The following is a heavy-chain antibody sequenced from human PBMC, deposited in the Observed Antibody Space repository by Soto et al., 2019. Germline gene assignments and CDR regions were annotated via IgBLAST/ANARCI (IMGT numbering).Heavy chain of an antibody. CDR2: IWSDGSNK. J-gene: IGHJ4*02. V-gene: IGHV3-33*08. D-gene: IGHD5-18*01. CDR3: AREKDSTMGPSFDS. CDR1: GFTFSSYG. Sequence: QVQMVESGGGVVQPGKSLRLSCAASGFTFSSYGMHWVRQAPGKGLEWVAVIWSDGSNKDYADSVKGRFTISRDNSKNTLYLQINSLRAEDTAVYYRAREKDSTMGPSFDSWGQGTLVTVSS.